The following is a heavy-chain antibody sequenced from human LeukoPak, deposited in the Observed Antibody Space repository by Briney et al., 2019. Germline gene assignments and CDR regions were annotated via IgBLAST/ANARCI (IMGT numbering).Heavy chain of an antibody. CDR3: ARGFGSSWYYFDY. D-gene: IGHD6-13*01. CDR2: IYSSGSA. Sequence: SETLSLTCTVSGGSINNYYWSWIRQPAGKGLKWIGRIYSSGSANYNPSLKSRVTMSIDTAKKQFSLKLSSVTAADTAMYYCARGFGSSWYYFDYWGQGTLVTVSS. CDR1: GGSINNYY. V-gene: IGHV4-4*07. J-gene: IGHJ4*02.